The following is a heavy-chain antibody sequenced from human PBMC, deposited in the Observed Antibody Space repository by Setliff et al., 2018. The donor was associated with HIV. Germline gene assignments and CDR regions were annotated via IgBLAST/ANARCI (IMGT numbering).Heavy chain of an antibody. D-gene: IGHD5-12*01. CDR3: ARSRGTQQEEYYFDY. V-gene: IGHV4-61*02. Sequence: SETLSLTCSVSGGSISSGSYYWSWIRQPAGKGPEWIGRIYTSGNTNYNPFLKSRVTISVDTSKNQFSLKLSSVTAADTAVYYCARSRGTQQEEYYFDYWGPGTLVTVSS. CDR1: GGSISSGSYY. CDR2: IYTSGNT. J-gene: IGHJ4*02.